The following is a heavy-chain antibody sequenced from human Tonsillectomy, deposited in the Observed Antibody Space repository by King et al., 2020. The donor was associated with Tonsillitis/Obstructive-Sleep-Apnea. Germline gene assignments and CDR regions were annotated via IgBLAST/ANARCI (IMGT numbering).Heavy chain of an antibody. CDR1: GGSFSGYY. D-gene: IGHD5-24*01. CDR2: INHSGST. CDR3: ARKDGYNSDFDY. Sequence: VQLQQWGAGLLKPSETLSLTCAVYGGSFSGYYWSWIRQPPGKGLEWIGEINHSGSTNYNPSLKSRVTISVDTSKNQFSLKLSSVTAADTAVYYCARKDGYNSDFDYWGPGTLVTVSS. V-gene: IGHV4-34*01. J-gene: IGHJ4*02.